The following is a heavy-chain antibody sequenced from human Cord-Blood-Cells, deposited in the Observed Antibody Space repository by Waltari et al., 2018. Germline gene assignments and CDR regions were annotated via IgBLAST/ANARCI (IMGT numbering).Heavy chain of an antibody. CDR2: ISAYNDNT. CDR1: GHTFTSYC. CDR3: ARDRHYGSGSPWDY. V-gene: IGHV1-18*04. J-gene: IGHJ4*02. D-gene: IGHD3-10*01. Sequence: QIQLVQSGAESMKPAASVKVSCKASGHTFTSYCISWVRQAPGQGLEWMGWISAYNDNTNYSQKLQGRVTMTTDTSTSTAYMELRSLRSDDTAVYYCARDRHYGSGSPWDYWGQGTLVTVSS.